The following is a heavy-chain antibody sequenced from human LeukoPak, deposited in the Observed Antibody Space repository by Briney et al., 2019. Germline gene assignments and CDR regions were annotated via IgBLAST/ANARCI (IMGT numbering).Heavy chain of an antibody. Sequence: GGSLRLSCAASGFTFSSYGMSWVRQAPGKGLEWVSAISGSGGSTYYADSVKGRFTISRDNFKNTLYLQMNSLRAEDTAVYYCAKGTYYYDSSGYYGGYYFDYWGQGTLVTVSS. J-gene: IGHJ4*02. CDR1: GFTFSSYG. CDR2: ISGSGGST. CDR3: AKGTYYYDSSGYYGGYYFDY. V-gene: IGHV3-23*01. D-gene: IGHD3-22*01.